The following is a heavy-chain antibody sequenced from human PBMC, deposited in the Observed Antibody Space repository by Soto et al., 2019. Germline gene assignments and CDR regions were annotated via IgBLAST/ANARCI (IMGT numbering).Heavy chain of an antibody. D-gene: IGHD6-13*01. Sequence: GGSLRLSCAASGFSFSNYAMNWVRQAPGKGLEWVSVIYSGGSTYYADSVKGRFTISRDNSKNTLYLQMNSLRAEDTAVYYCTTSSSWGQGTLVTVSS. CDR2: IYSGGST. CDR3: TTSSS. J-gene: IGHJ4*02. CDR1: GFSFSNYA. V-gene: IGHV3-66*01.